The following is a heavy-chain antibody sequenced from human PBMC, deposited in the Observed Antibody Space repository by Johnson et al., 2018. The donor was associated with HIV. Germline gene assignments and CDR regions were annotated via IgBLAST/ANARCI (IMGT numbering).Heavy chain of an antibody. Sequence: VQLVESGGGLVQPGGSLRLSCAASGFTVSSNYMSWVRQAPGTGLEWVSVIYSGGSTYYADSVKGRFTISSDNSKNTVYLQMNRLRAEDTAVYYCARDRAEVDDPNDAFDIWGQGTVVTVSS. V-gene: IGHV3-66*01. CDR3: ARDRAEVDDPNDAFDI. D-gene: IGHD1-1*01. CDR1: GFTVSSNY. CDR2: IYSGGST. J-gene: IGHJ3*02.